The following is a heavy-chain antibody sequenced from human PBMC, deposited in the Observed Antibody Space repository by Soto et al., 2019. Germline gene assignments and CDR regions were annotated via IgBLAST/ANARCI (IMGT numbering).Heavy chain of an antibody. CDR2: ISGSGGST. D-gene: IGHD1-1*01. CDR3: ANDSLRSRYNWNGQFDY. CDR1: GFTFSSYA. Sequence: GGSLRLSCAASGFTFSSYAMSWVRQAPGKGLEWVSAISGSGGSTYYADSVKGRFTISRDNSKNTLYLQMNSLRAEDTAVYYSANDSLRSRYNWNGQFDYWAQGALVTVSS. J-gene: IGHJ4*02. V-gene: IGHV3-23*01.